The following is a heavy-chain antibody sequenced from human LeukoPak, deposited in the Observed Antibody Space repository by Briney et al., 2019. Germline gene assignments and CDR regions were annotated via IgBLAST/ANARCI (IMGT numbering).Heavy chain of an antibody. CDR3: AGHNAWGY. J-gene: IGHJ4*02. D-gene: IGHD1-26*01. V-gene: IGHV4-39*01. Sequence: SETLSLTCTVSGGSISSSSYYWGWIRQPPGKGLEWTGSIYYSGSTYYNPSLKSRVTISVDTSKNQFSLKLSSVTAADTAVYYCAGHNAWGYWGQGTLVTVSS. CDR2: IYYSGST. CDR1: GGSISSSSYY.